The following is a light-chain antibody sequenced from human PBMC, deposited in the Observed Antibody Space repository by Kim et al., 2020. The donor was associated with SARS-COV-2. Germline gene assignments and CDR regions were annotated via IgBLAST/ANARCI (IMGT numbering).Light chain of an antibody. CDR1: SSDVGGYKY. Sequence: QSVLTQPASVSGSPGQSITISCTGTSSDVGGYKYVSWYQQHPGKAPKLIIYDVNKRPSGVSNRFSGSKSGNTASLTISGLQTEDEADYYCSSYTSTNTYVFGTGTKVTVL. CDR2: DVN. CDR3: SSYTSTNTYV. V-gene: IGLV2-14*01. J-gene: IGLJ1*01.